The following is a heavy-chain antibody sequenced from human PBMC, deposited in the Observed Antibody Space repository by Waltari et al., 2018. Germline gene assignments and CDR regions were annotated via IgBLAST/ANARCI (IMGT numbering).Heavy chain of an antibody. CDR1: GASINSSSYF. V-gene: IGHV4-39*01. D-gene: IGHD5-12*01. CDR3: ARHVPWRRLMYVLPYYFDY. Sequence: QLLLQESGPGLVKPSEILALTCTVSGASINSSSYFWGWIRQPPGKGLEWIGGVFYSGSSYSNPSLKSRVTVSVDTSKNQFSLKLSSVAATDTAMYYCARHVPWRRLMYVLPYYFDYWGQGTLVTVSS. J-gene: IGHJ4*02. CDR2: VFYSGSS.